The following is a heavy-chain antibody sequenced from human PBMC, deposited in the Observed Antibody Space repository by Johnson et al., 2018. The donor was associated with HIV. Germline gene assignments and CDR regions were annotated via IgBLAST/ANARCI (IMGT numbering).Heavy chain of an antibody. CDR1: EFTFSAFG. D-gene: IGHD2-2*01. CDR3: ATCRVPAAMFDALDI. V-gene: IGHV3-33*08. J-gene: IGHJ3*02. Sequence: VQLVESGGGVVQPGRSLRLSCAASEFTFSAFGMHWVRQAPGKGLEWVAFIRYDGSNKYYADSVKGRFTISRDNSKNTLYLQMNILRAEDTAVYYCATCRVPAAMFDALDIWGQGTMVTVSS. CDR2: IRYDGSNK.